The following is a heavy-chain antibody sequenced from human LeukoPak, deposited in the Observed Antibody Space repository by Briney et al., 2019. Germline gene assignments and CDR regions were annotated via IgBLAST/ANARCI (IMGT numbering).Heavy chain of an antibody. CDR1: GGSISSSSYY. J-gene: IGHJ5*02. V-gene: IGHV4-39*07. D-gene: IGHD6-13*01. Sequence: SETLSLTCTVSGGSISSSSYYWGWIRQPPGKGLEWIGSIYYSGSTYYNPSLKSRVTISVDTSKNQFSLKLSSVTAADTAVYYCARAHSSSWPRFDPWGQGTLVTVSS. CDR2: IYYSGST. CDR3: ARAHSSSWPRFDP.